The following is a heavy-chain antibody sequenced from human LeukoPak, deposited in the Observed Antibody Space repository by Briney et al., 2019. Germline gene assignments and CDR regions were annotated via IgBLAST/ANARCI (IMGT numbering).Heavy chain of an antibody. CDR1: GFTFSSYW. Sequence: GGSLRLSCAASGFTFSSYWMHWVRQAPGKGLVWVSRVNSDGSSTSYADSVKGRFTISRDNAKNTLYLQMNSLRAEDTAVYYCARDRGSSWYFLAFDIWGQGTMVTVSS. CDR3: ARDRGSSWYFLAFDI. V-gene: IGHV3-74*01. J-gene: IGHJ3*02. CDR2: VNSDGSST. D-gene: IGHD6-13*01.